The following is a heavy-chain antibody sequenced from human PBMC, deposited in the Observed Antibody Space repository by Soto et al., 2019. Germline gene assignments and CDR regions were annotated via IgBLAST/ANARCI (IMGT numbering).Heavy chain of an antibody. D-gene: IGHD5-18*01. CDR1: GFTFSSYA. CDR3: AKGLYSYGQVQHYRMDV. J-gene: IGHJ6*02. Sequence: GGSLRLSCAASGFTFSSYAMSWVRQAPGKGLEWVSAISGSGGSTYYADSVKGRFTISRDNSKNTLYLQMNSLRAEDTAVYYCAKGLYSYGQVQHYRMDVWGQGTTVTVSS. CDR2: ISGSGGST. V-gene: IGHV3-23*01.